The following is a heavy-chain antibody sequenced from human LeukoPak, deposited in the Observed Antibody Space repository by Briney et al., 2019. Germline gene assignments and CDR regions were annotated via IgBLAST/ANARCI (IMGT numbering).Heavy chain of an antibody. D-gene: IGHD6-6*01. CDR1: GGSISSSSYY. Sequence: SETLSLTCTVSGGSISSSSYYWGWIRQPPGKGLEWIGRIYNSGITNYNPSLKSRVTMSVDTSKNQFSLKVSSVTAADTAVYYCARGPYSGSSSPNWFDPWGQGTLVTVSS. J-gene: IGHJ5*02. CDR2: IYNSGIT. V-gene: IGHV4-39*07. CDR3: ARGPYSGSSSPNWFDP.